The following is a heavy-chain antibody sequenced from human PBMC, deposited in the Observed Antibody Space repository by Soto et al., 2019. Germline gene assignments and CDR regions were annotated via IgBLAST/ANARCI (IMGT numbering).Heavy chain of an antibody. D-gene: IGHD1-1*01. CDR2: IYPGDSDT. V-gene: IGHV5-51*01. CDR3: ARGRITKHWYYYGMDV. CDR1: GYSFTSYW. J-gene: IGHJ6*02. Sequence: HGESLKISCKGSGYSFTSYWIGWVRQMPGKGLEWMGIIYPGDSDTRYSPSFQGQVTISADKSISTAYLQWSSLKASDTAMYYCARGRITKHWYYYGMDVWGQGTTVTVSS.